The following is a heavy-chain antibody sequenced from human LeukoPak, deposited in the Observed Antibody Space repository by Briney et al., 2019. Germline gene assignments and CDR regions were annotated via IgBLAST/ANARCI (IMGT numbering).Heavy chain of an antibody. CDR1: GYTFIDYY. CDR2: LNPKSGAT. CDR3: ARDLGFCSGGSCGSMTTVTSYDY. Sequence: ASVTVSCKASGYTFIDYYMHWVRQAPGQGLEWMGWLNPKSGATNFAQKFQGRVTMTRDTSISTVYMELSRLRSDDTAVYYCARDLGFCSGGSCGSMTTVTSYDYWGQGTLVIVSS. J-gene: IGHJ4*02. V-gene: IGHV1-2*02. D-gene: IGHD2-15*01.